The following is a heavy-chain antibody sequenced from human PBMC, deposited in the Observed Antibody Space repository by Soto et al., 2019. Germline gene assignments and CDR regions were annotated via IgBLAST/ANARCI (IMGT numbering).Heavy chain of an antibody. CDR1: GFTFSSYG. J-gene: IGHJ6*02. CDR2: ISYDGSNK. D-gene: IGHD4-4*01. CDR3: AKWGWGHYSNYLGIRRYGMDV. V-gene: IGHV3-30*18. Sequence: QVQLVESGGGVVQPGRSLRLSCAASGFTFSSYGMHWVRQAPGKGLEWVAVISYDGSNKYYADSVKGRFTISRDNSKNTLYLQMNSLRAEDTAVYYCAKWGWGHYSNYLGIRRYGMDVWGQGTTVTVSS.